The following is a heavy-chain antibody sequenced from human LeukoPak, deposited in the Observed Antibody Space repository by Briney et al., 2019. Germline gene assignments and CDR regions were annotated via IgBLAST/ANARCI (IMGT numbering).Heavy chain of an antibody. Sequence: PGGSLRLSCEGSGFTFSNNWMGWVRQAPGKGLQWVANIKTDGSEKYYVDSVKGRFTISRDNAKNSLYLQMNSLRAEDTAVYYCATYSSLNRREFQYWGQGTLLTVSS. CDR3: ATYSSLNRREFQY. V-gene: IGHV3-7*01. D-gene: IGHD3-22*01. CDR1: GFTFSNNW. CDR2: IKTDGSEK. J-gene: IGHJ1*01.